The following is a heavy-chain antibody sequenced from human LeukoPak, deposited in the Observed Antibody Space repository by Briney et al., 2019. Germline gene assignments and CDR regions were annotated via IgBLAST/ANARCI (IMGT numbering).Heavy chain of an antibody. V-gene: IGHV3-53*01. D-gene: IGHD2-15*01. CDR2: IYSGGST. Sequence: TGGSLRLSCAVSGLTVSNNYMSWVRQAPGKGLEWVSVIYSGGSTYYADSVKGRFTISRDNSKNTVYLQMNSLRDEDTAVYYCAREVLLVAATPFAFDIWGQGTMVTVSS. CDR1: GLTVSNNY. CDR3: AREVLLVAATPFAFDI. J-gene: IGHJ3*02.